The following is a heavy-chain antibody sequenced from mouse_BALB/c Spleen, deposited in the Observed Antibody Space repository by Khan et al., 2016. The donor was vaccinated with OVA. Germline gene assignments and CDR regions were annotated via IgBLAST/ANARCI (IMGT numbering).Heavy chain of an antibody. V-gene: IGHV14-1*02. CDR3: ARAGYSPWFAY. CDR2: IDPENDTT. CDR1: AFNIKDYY. J-gene: IGHJ3*01. Sequence: IQLVQSGAELVRPGALVKLSCKASAFNIKDYYIHWINQRPEQGLVWIGRIDPENDTTIYDPKFQGRANITSDTSSNTAYLQLSSLTSEDAAVYYCARAGYSPWFAYWGQGTLVTVSA. D-gene: IGHD2-3*01.